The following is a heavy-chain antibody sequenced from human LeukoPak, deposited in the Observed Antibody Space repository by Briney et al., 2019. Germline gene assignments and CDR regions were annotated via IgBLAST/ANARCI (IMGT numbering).Heavy chain of an antibody. CDR1: GFTFSSYE. J-gene: IGHJ4*02. Sequence: GGSLRLSCAASGFTFSSYEMNWVRQAPGKGLEWVSYISSSGSTIYYADSVKGRFTISRDNDKNSLYLQMNSLRAEDTAVYYCARASYSSSWYDYFDYWGQGTLVTVSS. D-gene: IGHD6-13*01. V-gene: IGHV3-48*03. CDR2: ISSSGSTI. CDR3: ARASYSSSWYDYFDY.